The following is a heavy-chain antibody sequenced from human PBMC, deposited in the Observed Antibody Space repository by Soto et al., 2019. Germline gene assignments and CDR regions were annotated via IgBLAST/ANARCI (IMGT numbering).Heavy chain of an antibody. D-gene: IGHD3-3*01. CDR3: AKDLWLSVRFLEVP. J-gene: IGHJ5*02. CDR1: GFTFSSYA. CDR2: ISGSGGST. V-gene: IGHV3-23*01. Sequence: GGSLRLSCAASGFTFSSYAMSWVRQAPGKGLEWVSAISGSGGSTYYADSVKGRFTISRDNSKNTLYLQMNSLRAEDTAVYYCAKDLWLSVRFLEVPWGQGTLVTVSS.